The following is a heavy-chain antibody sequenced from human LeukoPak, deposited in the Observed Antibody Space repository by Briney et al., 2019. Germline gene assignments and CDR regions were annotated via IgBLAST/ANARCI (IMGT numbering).Heavy chain of an antibody. CDR2: IYSGGST. J-gene: IGHJ4*02. D-gene: IGHD6-19*01. Sequence: GGSLRLSCAASGFTVSSNYMSWVRQAPGKGLEWVSVIYSGGSTYYADSVKGRFTISRDNSKNTLYLQMNSLRAEDTAVYYCALPVAGLPFMVDYWGQGTLVTVSS. V-gene: IGHV3-66*01. CDR3: ALPVAGLPFMVDY. CDR1: GFTVSSNY.